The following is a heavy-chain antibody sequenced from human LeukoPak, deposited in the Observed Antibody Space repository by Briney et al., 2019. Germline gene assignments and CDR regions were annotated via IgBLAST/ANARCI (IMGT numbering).Heavy chain of an antibody. J-gene: IGHJ5*02. Sequence: GGSLRLSCAASGFTFSSYGMHWFPQAPAKGRDGGAFIGNDGSINYYADSVKGRFTISRDNSKNTLYLQMNSLRAEDTAAYYCAKDSAFTHYYGSGSYDSDRNWFDPWGQGTLVTVSS. CDR2: IGNDGSIN. V-gene: IGHV3-30*02. CDR1: GFTFSSYG. D-gene: IGHD3-10*01. CDR3: AKDSAFTHYYGSGSYDSDRNWFDP.